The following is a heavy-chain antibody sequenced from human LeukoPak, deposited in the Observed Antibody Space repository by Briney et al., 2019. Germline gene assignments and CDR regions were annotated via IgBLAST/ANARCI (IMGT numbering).Heavy chain of an antibody. CDR3: TRAEVYYYYYYGMDV. J-gene: IGHJ6*02. V-gene: IGHV3-73*01. CDR1: GFTFSGSA. Sequence: GGSLRLSCAASGFTFSGSAMHWVRQASGKGLEWVGRIRSKANSYATAYAASVKGRFTISRDDSKNTAYLQMNSLKTEDTAVYYCTRAEVYYYYYYGMDVWGQGTTVTVSS. CDR2: IRSKANSYAT.